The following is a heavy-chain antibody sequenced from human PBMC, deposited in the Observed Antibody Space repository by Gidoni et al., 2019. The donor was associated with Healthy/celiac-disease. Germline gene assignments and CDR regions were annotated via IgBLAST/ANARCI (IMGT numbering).Heavy chain of an antibody. CDR1: GGSISSSSYY. J-gene: IGHJ3*02. V-gene: IGHV4-39*02. D-gene: IGHD4-17*01. Sequence: QLQLQESGPGLVKPSETLSLTCPVSGGSISSSSYYWGWIRQPPGKGLEWIGSIYYSGSTYDNPSLKSRVTISVDTSKNQFSLKLSSVTAADTAVYYCARDAVTTSPAFDIWGQGTMVTVSS. CDR2: IYYSGST. CDR3: ARDAVTTSPAFDI.